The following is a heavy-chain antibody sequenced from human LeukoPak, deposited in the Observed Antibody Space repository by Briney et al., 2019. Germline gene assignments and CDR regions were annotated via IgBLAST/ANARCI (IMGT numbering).Heavy chain of an antibody. V-gene: IGHV4-59*01. D-gene: IGHD2-8*02. CDR1: GGSISSYY. CDR2: IYYSGST. J-gene: IGHJ6*02. Sequence: PSETLSLTCTVSGGSISSYYWSWIRQPPGRGLEWIGYIYYSGSTNYNPSLKSRVTISVDTSKNQFSLKLSSVTAADTAVYYCARYTGSYGMDVGGQGTTVTVSS. CDR3: ARYTGSYGMDV.